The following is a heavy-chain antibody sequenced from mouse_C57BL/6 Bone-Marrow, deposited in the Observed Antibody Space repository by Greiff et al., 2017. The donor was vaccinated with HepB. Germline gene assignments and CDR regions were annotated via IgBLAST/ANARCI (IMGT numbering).Heavy chain of an antibody. CDR3: TRVYDGYYLYYFDY. CDR1: GFTFSSYA. D-gene: IGHD2-3*01. CDR2: ISSGGDYI. J-gene: IGHJ2*01. V-gene: IGHV5-9-1*02. Sequence: VQLKESGEGLVKPGGSLKLSCAASGFTFSSYAMSWVRQTPEKRLEWVAYISSGGDYIYYADTVKGRFTISRDNARNTLYLQMSSLKSEDTAMYYCTRVYDGYYLYYFDYWGQGTTLTVSS.